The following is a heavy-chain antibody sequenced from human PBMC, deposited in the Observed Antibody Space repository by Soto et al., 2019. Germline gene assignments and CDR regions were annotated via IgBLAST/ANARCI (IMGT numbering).Heavy chain of an antibody. V-gene: IGHV3-33*01. CDR1: GFTFSLFG. J-gene: IGHJ4*02. CDR3: ARDRSSTSSGMLDY. Sequence: QVQLVESGGGVVQPGRSLRLSCAASGFTFSLFGMHWVRQAPGKGLEWVAVTWYDESDIKYVDSVKGRFTISRDNSKNILYLQMNSLRAEDTAVYYCARDRSSTSSGMLDYWGQGTLVTVSS. CDR2: TWYDESDI. D-gene: IGHD6-6*01.